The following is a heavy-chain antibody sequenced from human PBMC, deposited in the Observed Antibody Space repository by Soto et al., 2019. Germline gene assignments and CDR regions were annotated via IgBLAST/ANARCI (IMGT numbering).Heavy chain of an antibody. D-gene: IGHD4-17*01. J-gene: IGHJ3*02. Sequence: GGSLRLSCAASGFTFDDYAMHWVRQAPGKGLEWVSGISWNSGSIGYADSVKGRFTISRDNAKNSLYLQMNSLRAEDTALYYCAKDSGYGGDYRDAFDIWGQGTMVTVSS. CDR1: GFTFDDYA. CDR2: ISWNSGSI. CDR3: AKDSGYGGDYRDAFDI. V-gene: IGHV3-9*01.